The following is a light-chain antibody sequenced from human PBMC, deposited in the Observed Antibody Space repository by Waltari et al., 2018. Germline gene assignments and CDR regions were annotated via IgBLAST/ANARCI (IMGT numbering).Light chain of an antibody. CDR3: QQRYKWPLT. J-gene: IGKJ4*01. CDR1: QLVSTY. CDR2: DSS. V-gene: IGKV3-11*01. Sequence: EIVFTQSPATLSLSPGERATLSCRASQLVSTYLAWYQQKPGQPPRLLIHDSSSRATGIPARFSGSGSETDFTLTISSLEPEDFAVYYCQQRYKWPLTFGGGTKVEI.